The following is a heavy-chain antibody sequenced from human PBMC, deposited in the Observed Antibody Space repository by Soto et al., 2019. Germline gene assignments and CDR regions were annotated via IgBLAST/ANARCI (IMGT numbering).Heavy chain of an antibody. D-gene: IGHD1-1*01. CDR2: INHSGST. J-gene: IGHJ3*02. V-gene: IGHV4-34*01. CDR3: ARGRERSDRTPGDAFDI. CDR1: GGSFSGYY. Sequence: SETLSLTCAVYGGSFSGYYWSWIRQPPGKGLEWIGEINHSGSTNYNPSLKSRVTISVDTSKNQFSLKLSSVTAADTAVYYCARGRERSDRTPGDAFDIWGQGTMVTVSS.